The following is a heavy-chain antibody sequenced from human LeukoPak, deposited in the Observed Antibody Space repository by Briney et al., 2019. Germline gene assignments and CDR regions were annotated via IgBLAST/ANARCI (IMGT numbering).Heavy chain of an antibody. Sequence: GASVKVSCTAAGYTFSGYDMHWGRQAPGHGREWRRWITAYNGNTNYTQKLQGRVNMTTDTSTSTAYMELRSLRSDDTAVYYCARDLGSRHSSGWHRVGDYWGQGTLVTVSS. CDR3: ARDLGSRHSSGWHRVGDY. D-gene: IGHD6-19*01. CDR1: GYTFSGYD. CDR2: ITAYNGNT. V-gene: IGHV1-18*04. J-gene: IGHJ4*02.